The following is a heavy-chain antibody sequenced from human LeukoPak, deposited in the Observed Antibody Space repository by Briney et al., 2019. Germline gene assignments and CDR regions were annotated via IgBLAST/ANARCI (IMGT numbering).Heavy chain of an antibody. V-gene: IGHV4-59*01. D-gene: IGHD3-10*01. CDR1: GGSISSYY. CDR2: IYYSGST. J-gene: IGHJ6*03. CDR3: ARGSVLAGGYYYYYMDV. Sequence: SETLSLTCTVSGGSISSYYWSWIRQPPGKGLEWIGYIYYSGSTNYNPSLKSRVTISVDTSKNQFSLKLSSVTAADTAVYYCARGSVLAGGYYYYYMDVWGKGTTVTISS.